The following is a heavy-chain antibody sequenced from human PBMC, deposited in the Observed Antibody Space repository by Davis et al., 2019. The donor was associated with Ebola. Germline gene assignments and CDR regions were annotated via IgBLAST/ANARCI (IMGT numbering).Heavy chain of an antibody. D-gene: IGHD3-3*01. Sequence: SVKVSCKASGGTFSSYAISWVRQAPGQGLEWMGGIIPIFGTANYAQKFQGRVTITADKSTSTAYMELRSLRSDDTAVYYCARDLFRERFLEWLSYNWFDPWGQGTLVTVSS. V-gene: IGHV1-69*06. CDR3: ARDLFRERFLEWLSYNWFDP. CDR1: GGTFSSYA. CDR2: IIPIFGTA. J-gene: IGHJ5*02.